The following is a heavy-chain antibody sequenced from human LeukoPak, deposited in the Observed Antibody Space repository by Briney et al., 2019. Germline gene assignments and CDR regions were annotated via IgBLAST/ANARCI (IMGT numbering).Heavy chain of an antibody. CDR3: ARYDYGRSGFDY. CDR2: IYSGGTT. Sequence: GGSLRLSCAASGFTVSTNYMTWVRRAPGKGLEWVSVIYSGGTTYYADSVKGRLSISRDNSKNTLYLQMNSLRAEDTAVYYCARYDYGRSGFDYWGQGTLVTVSS. D-gene: IGHD5-12*01. J-gene: IGHJ4*02. V-gene: IGHV3-66*01. CDR1: GFTVSTNY.